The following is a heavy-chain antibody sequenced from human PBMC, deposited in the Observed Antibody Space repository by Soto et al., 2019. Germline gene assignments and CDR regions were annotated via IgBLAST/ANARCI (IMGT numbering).Heavy chain of an antibody. V-gene: IGHV4-31*03. J-gene: IGHJ4*02. Sequence: SVTLSLTCPVSGGSISSGGYYWSWVRQHPGKGLEWIGYIYYSGSTYYNPSLKSRVTISVDTSKNTLYLQMYSLRVEDTAVYYCARESDHWGQGTLVTVSS. CDR1: GGSISSGGYY. CDR2: IYYSGST. CDR3: ARESDH.